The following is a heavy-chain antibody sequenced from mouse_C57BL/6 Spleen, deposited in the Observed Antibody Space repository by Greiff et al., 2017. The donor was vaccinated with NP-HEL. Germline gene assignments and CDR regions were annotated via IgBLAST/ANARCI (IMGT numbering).Heavy chain of an antibody. J-gene: IGHJ3*01. CDR2: ISYDGSN. CDR3: ARADYGRSCWFAY. CDR1: GYSITSGYY. V-gene: IGHV3-6*01. Sequence: VQLKESGPGLVKPSQSLSLTCSVTGYSITSGYYWNWIRQFPGNKLEWMGYISYDGSNNYNPSLKNRISITRDTSKNQFFLKLNSVTTKDTATYYCARADYGRSCWFAYWGQGTLVTVSA. D-gene: IGHD1-1*01.